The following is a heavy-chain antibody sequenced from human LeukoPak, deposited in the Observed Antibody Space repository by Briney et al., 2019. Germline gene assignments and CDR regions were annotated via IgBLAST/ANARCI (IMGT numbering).Heavy chain of an antibody. J-gene: IGHJ4*02. CDR3: AKPGYCSGGSCSRYIDY. V-gene: IGHV3-23*01. Sequence: PGGSLRLSCAASGFTFSSYAMSWVRQAPGKGLEWVSVVSGSGSTTYYADSVKGRFTISRDISKNTLYLQMNSLRAEDTAIYYCAKPGYCSGGSCSRYIDYWGQGTLVTVSS. CDR1: GFTFSSYA. D-gene: IGHD2-15*01. CDR2: VSGSGSTT.